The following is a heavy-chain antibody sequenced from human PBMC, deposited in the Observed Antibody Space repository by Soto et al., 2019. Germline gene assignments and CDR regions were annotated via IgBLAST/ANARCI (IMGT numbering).Heavy chain of an antibody. D-gene: IGHD3-10*01. CDR3: ARGSYGSGSYYLPGDNWFDP. CDR2: IYYSGST. J-gene: IGHJ5*02. V-gene: IGHV4-59*01. CDR1: GGSISSYY. Sequence: SETLSLTCTASGGSISSYYWSWIRQPPGKGLEWIGYIYYSGSTNYNPSLKSRVTISVDTSKNQFSLKLSSVTAADTAVYYCARGSYGSGSYYLPGDNWFDPWGQGTLVTVSS.